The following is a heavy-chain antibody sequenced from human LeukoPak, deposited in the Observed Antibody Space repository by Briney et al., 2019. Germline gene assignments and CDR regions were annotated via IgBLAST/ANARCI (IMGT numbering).Heavy chain of an antibody. CDR2: IKQDGSET. CDR1: GFTFSSHW. J-gene: IGHJ4*02. CDR3: LSGPGH. V-gene: IGHV3-7*01. Sequence: GGSLRLSCAASGFTFSSHWMSWVRQAPGKGLEWVANIKQDGSETYYVDSVKGRFTISRDNAKNSLYLQMNILRAEDTAVFYCLSGPGHCGQGTLVTVSS.